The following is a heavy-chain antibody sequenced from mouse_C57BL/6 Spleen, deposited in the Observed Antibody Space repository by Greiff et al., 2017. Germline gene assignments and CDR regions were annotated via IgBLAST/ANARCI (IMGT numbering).Heavy chain of an antibody. CDR2: IYPGDGDT. V-gene: IGHV1-82*01. CDR3: ARGLGWYFDV. J-gene: IGHJ1*03. D-gene: IGHD3-3*01. Sequence: VQGVESGPELVKPGASVKISCKASGYAFSSSWMNWVKQRPGKGLEWIGRIYPGDGDTNYNGKFKGKATLTADKSSSTAYMQLSSLTSEDSAVYFCARGLGWYFDVWGTGTTVTVSS. CDR1: GYAFSSSW.